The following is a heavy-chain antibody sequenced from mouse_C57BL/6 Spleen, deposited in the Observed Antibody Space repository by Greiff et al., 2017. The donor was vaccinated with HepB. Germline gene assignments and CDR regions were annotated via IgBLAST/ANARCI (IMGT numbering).Heavy chain of an antibody. Sequence: EVMLVESGGGLVKPGGSLKLSCAASGFTFSDYGMHWVRQAPEKGLEWVAYISSGSSTIYYEDTVKGRFTISRDNAKNTLFLQMTSLRSEDTAMYYCARGANWDAAYWGQVTLVTVSA. CDR3: ARGANWDAAY. J-gene: IGHJ3*01. V-gene: IGHV5-17*01. D-gene: IGHD4-1*01. CDR1: GFTFSDYG. CDR2: ISSGSSTI.